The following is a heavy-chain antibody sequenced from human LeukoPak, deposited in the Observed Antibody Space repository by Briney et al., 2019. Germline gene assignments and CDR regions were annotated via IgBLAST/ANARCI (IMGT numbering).Heavy chain of an antibody. CDR2: IKQDGSEK. CDR1: GFTFSSHW. D-gene: IGHD3-22*01. V-gene: IGHV3-7*01. CDR3: AREGRGVVAHGY. J-gene: IGHJ4*02. Sequence: GGSLRLSCAASGFTFSSHWMNWVRQAPGKGLEWVANIKQDGSEKYYVDSVKGRFTISRDNAKNSLYLQMDSLRAEDTAVYYCAREGRGVVAHGYWGQGTLVTVSS.